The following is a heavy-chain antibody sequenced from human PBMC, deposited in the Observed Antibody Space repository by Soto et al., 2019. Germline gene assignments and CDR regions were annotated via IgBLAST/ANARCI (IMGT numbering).Heavy chain of an antibody. CDR2: IYWDDDK. CDR1: GFSLSTSGVG. V-gene: IGHV2-5*02. D-gene: IGHD3-22*01. Sequence: QITLKESGPPLVQPTQTLTLTCTFSGFSLSTSGVGVGWIRQPPGKALEWLALIYWDDDKRYSPSLKSRLTIXEXXSKKQVVLTMTNMDPVDTATYYCARDSSGYYGFDYWGQGTLVTVSS. J-gene: IGHJ4*02. CDR3: ARDSSGYYGFDY.